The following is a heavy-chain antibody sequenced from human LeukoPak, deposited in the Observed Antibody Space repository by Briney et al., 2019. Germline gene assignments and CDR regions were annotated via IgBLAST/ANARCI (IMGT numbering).Heavy chain of an antibody. CDR2: IIPIFGTA. V-gene: IGHV1-69*13. CDR3: ARESCTNGVCYGRYGMDV. D-gene: IGHD2-8*01. Sequence: ASVKVSCKASGGTFSSYAISWVRQAPRQGLEWMGGIIPIFGTANYAQKFQGRVTITADESTSTAYMELSSLRSEDTAVYYCARESCTNGVCYGRYGMDVWGQGTTVTVSS. CDR1: GGTFSSYA. J-gene: IGHJ6*02.